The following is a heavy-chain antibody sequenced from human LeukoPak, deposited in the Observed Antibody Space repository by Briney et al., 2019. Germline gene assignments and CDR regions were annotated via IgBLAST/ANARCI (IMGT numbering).Heavy chain of an antibody. CDR3: ARDVRYGMDV. CDR1: GFTFSTSA. Sequence: GGSLRLSCAASGFTFSTSALSWVRQAPGEGLVWVSHIINTGSSTNYADSVKGRFTISRDNAKNTLYLQMNSLRAEDTAVYYCARDVRYGMDVWGRGTTVTVSS. CDR2: IINTGSST. V-gene: IGHV3-74*01. J-gene: IGHJ6*02.